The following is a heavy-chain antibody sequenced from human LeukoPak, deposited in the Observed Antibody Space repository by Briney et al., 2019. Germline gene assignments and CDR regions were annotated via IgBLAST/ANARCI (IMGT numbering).Heavy chain of an antibody. D-gene: IGHD3-22*01. Sequence: GGSLRLSCAASGFTFSIYSMLWVRQAPGKGLEWVSYISSSSNTIHYADSVKGRFTISRDNAKNSVYLQMNSLRAEDTAVYYCARDRYKYNYDASGYPPYGGQGNLVTVTS. CDR3: ARDRYKYNYDASGYPPY. CDR2: ISSSSNTI. CDR1: GFTFSIYS. J-gene: IGHJ4*02. V-gene: IGHV3-48*01.